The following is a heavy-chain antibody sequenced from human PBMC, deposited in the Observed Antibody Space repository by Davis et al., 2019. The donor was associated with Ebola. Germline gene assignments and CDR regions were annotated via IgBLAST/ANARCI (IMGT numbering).Heavy chain of an antibody. J-gene: IGHJ4*02. CDR1: GFTFSSYS. CDR2: ISYDGSNK. V-gene: IGHV3-30*18. Sequence: PGGSLRLSCAASGFTFSSYSMNWVRQAPGKGLEWVAVISYDGSNKYYADSVKGRFTISRDNSKNTLYLQMNSLRAEDTAVYYCAKLKGDTATDYWGQGTLVTVSS. CDR3: AKLKGDTATDY. D-gene: IGHD5-18*01.